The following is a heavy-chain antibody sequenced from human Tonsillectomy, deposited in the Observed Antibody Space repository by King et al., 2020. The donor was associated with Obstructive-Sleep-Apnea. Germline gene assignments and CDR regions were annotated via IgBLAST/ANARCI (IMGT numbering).Heavy chain of an antibody. J-gene: IGHJ4*02. CDR3: AKGGRYTSGHTTLYFDS. Sequence: VQLVESGGGVVQPGRSLRLSCAASGFIFSSLGMHWVRQAPGKGLEWVAVIWSDGSDSYYTDSVKGRFTISRDNSKDTLSLQMNNLRAEDTAVYYCAKGGRYTSGHTTLYFDSWGQGTLVSVSS. CDR2: IWSDGSDS. D-gene: IGHD5-18*01. CDR1: GFIFSSLG. V-gene: IGHV3-33*06.